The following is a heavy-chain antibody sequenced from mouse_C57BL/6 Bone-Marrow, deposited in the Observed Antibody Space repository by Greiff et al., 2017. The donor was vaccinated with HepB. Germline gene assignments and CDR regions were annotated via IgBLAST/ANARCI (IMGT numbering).Heavy chain of an antibody. D-gene: IGHD3-1*01. CDR1: GYTFTDYN. Sequence: VQLQQSGPELVKPGASVKIPCKASGYTFTDYNMDWVKQSHGKSLEWIGDINPNNGGTINNQKFKGKATLTVDKSSSTAYMELRSLTSEDTAVYYCARGGALGFAYWGQGTLVTVSA. V-gene: IGHV1-18*01. CDR3: ARGGALGFAY. J-gene: IGHJ3*01. CDR2: INPNNGGT.